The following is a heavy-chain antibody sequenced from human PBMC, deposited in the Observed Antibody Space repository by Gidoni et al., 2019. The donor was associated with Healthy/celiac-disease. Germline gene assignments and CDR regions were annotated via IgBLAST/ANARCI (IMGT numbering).Heavy chain of an antibody. J-gene: IGHJ4*02. CDR3: ARVGLRGGLDY. CDR2: ISSSSSTI. D-gene: IGHD3-3*01. Sequence: EVQLVESGGGLVQPGGSLRLSCAASGFPFSSYSMNWVRQAPGKGLEWVSYISSSSSTIYYADSVKGRFTISRDNAKNSLYLQMNSLRAEDTAVYYCARVGLRGGLDYWGQGTLVTVSS. CDR1: GFPFSSYS. V-gene: IGHV3-48*01.